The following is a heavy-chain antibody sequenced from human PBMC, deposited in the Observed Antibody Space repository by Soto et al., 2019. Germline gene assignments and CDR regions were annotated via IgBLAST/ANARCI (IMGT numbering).Heavy chain of an antibody. Sequence: SETLSLTCTVSGGSINSGDYSWTWIRQPPGKGLEWIGYIYHTGTTYYKTSLKSRVTISVDRSKNQFSLKLSSVTAADTAVYYCARGVNYYDSSGDSWFDPWGQGTLVTVSS. J-gene: IGHJ5*02. CDR1: GGSINSGDYS. D-gene: IGHD3-22*01. CDR3: ARGVNYYDSSGDSWFDP. V-gene: IGHV4-30-2*01. CDR2: IYHTGTT.